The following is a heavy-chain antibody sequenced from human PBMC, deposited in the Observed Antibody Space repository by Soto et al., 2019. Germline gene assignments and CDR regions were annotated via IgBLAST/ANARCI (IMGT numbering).Heavy chain of an antibody. V-gene: IGHV3-33*01. CDR1: GFTFSSYG. D-gene: IGHD5-12*01. Sequence: GGSLRLSCAASGFTFSSYGMHWVRQAPGKGQERVAVIWYDGSNKYYADSVKGRFTISRDNSKNTLYLQMNSLRAEDMAVYYFASSDIVATDYYYGMEVWGQGTTVTVSS. CDR2: IWYDGSNK. J-gene: IGHJ6*02. CDR3: ASSDIVATDYYYGMEV.